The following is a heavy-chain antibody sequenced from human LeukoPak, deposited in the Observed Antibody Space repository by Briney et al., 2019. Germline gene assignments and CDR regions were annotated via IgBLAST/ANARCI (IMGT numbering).Heavy chain of an antibody. V-gene: IGHV1-2*02. D-gene: IGHD6-6*01. CDR1: GYTFTDYY. CDR3: ARIFSEHLVHLFDY. Sequence: ASVKVSCKASGYTFTDYYIHWVRQAPGQGLEWMGWINPNTGGSNYVQKFQGRVTMTRDTSISTAYMELSRLRSDDMAVYYCARIFSEHLVHLFDYWGQGTLVTVSS. J-gene: IGHJ4*02. CDR2: INPNTGGS.